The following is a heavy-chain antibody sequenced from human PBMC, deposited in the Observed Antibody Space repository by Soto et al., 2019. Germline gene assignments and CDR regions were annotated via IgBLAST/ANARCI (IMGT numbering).Heavy chain of an antibody. Sequence: SVKVSCKASGGTFSSYAISWVRQAPGQGLEWMGGIIPIFGTANYAQKFQGRVTITADESTSTAYMELSSLRSEDTAVYYCASATPSGIAVADFDYWGQGTLVTVSS. V-gene: IGHV1-69*13. CDR2: IIPIFGTA. D-gene: IGHD6-19*01. CDR1: GGTFSSYA. J-gene: IGHJ4*02. CDR3: ASATPSGIAVADFDY.